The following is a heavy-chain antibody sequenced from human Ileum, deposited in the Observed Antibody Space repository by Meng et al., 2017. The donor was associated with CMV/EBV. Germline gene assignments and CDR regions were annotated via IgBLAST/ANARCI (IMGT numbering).Heavy chain of an antibody. Sequence: QGQLPGTGPGLVKPSQTLSLTCAVSGGSISSGGFYWSWIRQHPGKGLEWIGYIYYSGSTYYNPSLRSRVAISIDTSKNQFSLKLTSVTAADTAVYFCARTNYGDYNWFDPWGQGTLVTVSS. CDR1: GGSISSGGFY. CDR3: ARTNYGDYNWFDP. V-gene: IGHV4-31*11. D-gene: IGHD4-17*01. J-gene: IGHJ5*02. CDR2: IYYSGST.